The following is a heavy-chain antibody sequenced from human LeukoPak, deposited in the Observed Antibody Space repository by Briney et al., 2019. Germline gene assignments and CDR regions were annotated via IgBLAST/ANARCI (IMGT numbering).Heavy chain of an antibody. CDR2: INHSGST. CDR1: GGSFSGYY. Sequence: PSETLSLTCAVYGGSFSGYYWSWIRQPPGKGLEWIGEINHSGSTNYNPSLKSRVTISADTSKNQFSLKLSSVTAADTAVYYCAAMVRGVIWAFDIWGQGTMVTVSS. V-gene: IGHV4-34*01. D-gene: IGHD3-10*01. J-gene: IGHJ3*02. CDR3: AAMVRGVIWAFDI.